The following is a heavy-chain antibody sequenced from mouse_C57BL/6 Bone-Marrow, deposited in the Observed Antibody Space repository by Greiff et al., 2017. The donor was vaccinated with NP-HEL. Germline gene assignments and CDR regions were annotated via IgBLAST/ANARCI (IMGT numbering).Heavy chain of an antibody. V-gene: IGHV3-6*01. Sequence: EVKVEESGPGLVKPSQSLSLTCSVTGYSITSGYYWNWIRQFPGNKLEWMGYISYDGSNNYDPSLKNRISITRDTSKNQFFLKLNSVTTEDTATYYCAREGPRYFDVWGTGTTVTVSS. CDR2: ISYDGSN. D-gene: IGHD3-3*01. CDR1: GYSITSGYY. J-gene: IGHJ1*03. CDR3: AREGPRYFDV.